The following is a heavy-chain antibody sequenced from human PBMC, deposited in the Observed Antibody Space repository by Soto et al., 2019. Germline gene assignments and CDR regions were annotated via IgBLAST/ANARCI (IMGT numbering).Heavy chain of an antibody. CDR1: GVTVKSKY. CDR2: IYSGGST. J-gene: IGHJ4*02. V-gene: IGHV3-66*01. CDR3: ARGYSRPKWLFFDY. D-gene: IGHD3-22*01. Sequence: GGSTRIASAASGVTVKSKYVSWVRQAPGKGLEWVSVIYSGGSTYYADSVKGRFTISRDNSKNTLYLQMNSLRAEDTAVYYCARGYSRPKWLFFDYWGQGTLVTVSS.